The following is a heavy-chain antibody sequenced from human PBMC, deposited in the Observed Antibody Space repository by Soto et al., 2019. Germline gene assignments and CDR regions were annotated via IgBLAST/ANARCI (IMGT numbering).Heavy chain of an antibody. CDR3: ATLKSVQSEWFGEKVHYFDY. CDR2: FDPEDGET. D-gene: IGHD3-10*01. CDR1: GYTLTELS. Sequence: ASVKVSCKVSGYTLTELSMHWVRQAPGKGLEWMGGFDPEDGETIYAQKFQGRVTMTEDTSTDTAYMELSSLRSEDTAVYYCATLKSVQSEWFGEKVHYFDYWGQGTLVTVSS. J-gene: IGHJ4*02. V-gene: IGHV1-24*01.